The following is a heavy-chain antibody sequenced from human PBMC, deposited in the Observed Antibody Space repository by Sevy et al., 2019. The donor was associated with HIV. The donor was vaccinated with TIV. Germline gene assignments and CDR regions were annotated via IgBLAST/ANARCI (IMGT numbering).Heavy chain of an antibody. CDR3: ARISWGSRDHHGIFDY. J-gene: IGHJ4*02. D-gene: IGHD2-2*01. CDR1: GGSISSYY. V-gene: IGHV4-59*01. CDR2: IYYSGST. Sequence: SETLSLTCTVSGGSISSYYWSWLRQPPGKGLEWIGHIYYSGSTNYNPSLKSRVTISVDTSKNQFSLKLSSVTAADTAVYYCARISWGSRDHHGIFDYWGQGTLVTVSS.